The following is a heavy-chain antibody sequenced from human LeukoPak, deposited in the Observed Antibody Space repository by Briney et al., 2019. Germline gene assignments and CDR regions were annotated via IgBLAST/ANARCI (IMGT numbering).Heavy chain of an antibody. CDR3: ASYCYYDSSGRGDY. Sequence: GGSLRLSCAASGFTFSSNAMSWVRQAPGKGLEWVSGSSSRGDRTYYADSVKGRFTISRDNSKNTLFLQMNSLRAEDTAVYYCASYCYYDSSGRGDYWGQGTLVTVSS. V-gene: IGHV3-23*01. D-gene: IGHD3-22*01. CDR2: SSSRGDRT. J-gene: IGHJ4*02. CDR1: GFTFSSNA.